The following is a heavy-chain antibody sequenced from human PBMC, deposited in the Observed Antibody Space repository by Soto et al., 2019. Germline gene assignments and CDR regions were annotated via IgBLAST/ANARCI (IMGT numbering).Heavy chain of an antibody. Sequence: QVQLQESGPGLVKPSETLCLTCTVSGGSISSYYWSWIRQPPGKGLEWIGYIYYSGSTNYNPSLKSRVTISVDTSKNQFSLKLSSVTAADTAVYYCARDAFGVDNWFDPWGQGTLVTVSS. CDR1: GGSISSYY. CDR3: ARDAFGVDNWFDP. CDR2: IYYSGST. V-gene: IGHV4-59*01. J-gene: IGHJ5*02. D-gene: IGHD3-3*01.